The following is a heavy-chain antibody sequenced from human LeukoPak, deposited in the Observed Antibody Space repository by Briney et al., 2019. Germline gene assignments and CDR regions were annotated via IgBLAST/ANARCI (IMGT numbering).Heavy chain of an antibody. CDR1: GFTFSSYG. J-gene: IGHJ4*02. CDR3: ATDVGSSGWYLDS. Sequence: GGSLRLSCAASGFTFSSYGMHWVRQAPGKGLEWVAVISYDGSNKYYADSVKGRFTISRDNSRNTLYLRMNSLRAEDTAVYYCATDVGSSGWYLDSWGQGTLVTVSS. CDR2: ISYDGSNK. V-gene: IGHV3-30*19. D-gene: IGHD6-19*01.